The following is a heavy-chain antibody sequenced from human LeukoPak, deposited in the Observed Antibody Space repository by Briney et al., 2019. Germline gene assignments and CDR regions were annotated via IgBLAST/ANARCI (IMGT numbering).Heavy chain of an antibody. J-gene: IGHJ4*02. Sequence: SETLSLTCGVSGGSINSDYWSWIRQPPGKGLEWIGYIYYRGSTNYNPSLKSRVTISVDTSKNQFSLKLTSVTAADTAVYYCARGKTNYYDASGLWSIEYWGQGTVVTVSS. V-gene: IGHV4-59*01. CDR3: ARGKTNYYDASGLWSIEY. CDR2: IYYRGST. D-gene: IGHD3-22*01. CDR1: GGSINSDY.